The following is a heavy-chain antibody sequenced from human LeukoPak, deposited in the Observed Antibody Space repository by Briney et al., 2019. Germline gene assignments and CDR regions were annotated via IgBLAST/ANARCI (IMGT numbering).Heavy chain of an antibody. J-gene: IGHJ6*02. CDR2: IYYSGST. V-gene: IGHV4-59*01. Sequence: SETLSLTCTVSGGSISSYYWSWIRQPPGKGLEWIGYIYYSGSTNYNPSLKSRVTISVDTSKNQFSLKLSSVTAADAAVYYCAREGVSGGTYYYYYGMDVWGQGTTVTVSS. CDR3: AREGVSGGTYYYYYGMDV. D-gene: IGHD4-23*01. CDR1: GGSISSYY.